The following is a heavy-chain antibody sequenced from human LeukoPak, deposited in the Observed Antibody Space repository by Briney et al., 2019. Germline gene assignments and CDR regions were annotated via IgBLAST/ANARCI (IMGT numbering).Heavy chain of an antibody. D-gene: IGHD2-21*02. J-gene: IGHJ2*01. Sequence: GGSLRLSCATSEFTFSTYFVSWVRQAPGKGPEWVSDLNNSGSTNYEASVKGRFTISVANSKSTLCLQMSSLRIQDTAVYHCATSRLTLWYFDLWGGGTLVTVSS. CDR1: EFTFSTYF. CDR2: LNNSGST. V-gene: IGHV3-23*01. CDR3: ATSRLTLWYFDL.